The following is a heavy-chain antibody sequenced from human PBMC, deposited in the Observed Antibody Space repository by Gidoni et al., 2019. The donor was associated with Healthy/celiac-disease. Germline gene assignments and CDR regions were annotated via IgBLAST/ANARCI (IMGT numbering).Heavy chain of an antibody. Sequence: QVQLQESGPGLVKPSQTLSLTCTVSGGPISSGSYYWSWIRQPAGKGLEWIGRIYTSGSTNYNPSLKSRVTISVDTSKNQFSLKLSSVTAADTAVYYCARDHGDYAPNWFDPWGQGTLVTVSS. J-gene: IGHJ5*02. CDR3: ARDHGDYAPNWFDP. CDR1: GGPISSGSYY. V-gene: IGHV4-61*02. CDR2: IYTSGST. D-gene: IGHD4-17*01.